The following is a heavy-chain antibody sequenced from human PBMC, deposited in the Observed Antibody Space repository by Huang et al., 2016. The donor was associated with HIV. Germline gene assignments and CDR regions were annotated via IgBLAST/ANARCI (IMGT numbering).Heavy chain of an antibody. J-gene: IGHJ4*02. D-gene: IGHD5-18*01. Sequence: LVESGGGVGQSGGSLTLSCEGSGFNFDTFGMHWVRQPPGKGLQWVAHITVDGNKRLYENVVKSRFTGYRENPLRTTYLEMNDLKLEDTAVYFCAKGGGGYRNGPEHWGQGTLVIVS. CDR2: ITVDGNKR. V-gene: IGHV3-30*02. CDR3: AKGGGGYRNGPEH. CDR1: GFNFDTFG.